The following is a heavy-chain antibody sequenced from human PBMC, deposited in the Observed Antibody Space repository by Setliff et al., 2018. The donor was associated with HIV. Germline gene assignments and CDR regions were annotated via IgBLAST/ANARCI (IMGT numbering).Heavy chain of an antibody. CDR1: GVSVSSGGYY. CDR3: ARGESTTWDLADYFQH. V-gene: IGHV4-31*03. J-gene: IGHJ1*01. D-gene: IGHD2-2*01. Sequence: LSLPFPVSGVSVSSGGYYGSWIRQHPGKGLEWIGYVYYTGTSYFNPSLKSRITISVDTSKNHFSRKLGFVTAADTAVYYCARGESTTWDLADYFQHWGHGTLVTVSS. CDR2: VYYTGTS.